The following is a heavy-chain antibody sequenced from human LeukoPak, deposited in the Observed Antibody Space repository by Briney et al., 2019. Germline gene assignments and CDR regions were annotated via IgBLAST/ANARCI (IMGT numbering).Heavy chain of an antibody. J-gene: IGHJ4*02. CDR1: GYTCTSYG. D-gene: IGHD3-10*01. CDR3: ARDRTHAGSGSYLGFDY. V-gene: IGHV1-69*13. Sequence: GASVKVSCKASGYTCTSYGISWVRQAPGQGLEWMGGIIPIFGTANYAQRFQGRVTITADESTSTAYMELSSLRSEDTAVYYCARDRTHAGSGSYLGFDYWGQGTLVTVSS. CDR2: IIPIFGTA.